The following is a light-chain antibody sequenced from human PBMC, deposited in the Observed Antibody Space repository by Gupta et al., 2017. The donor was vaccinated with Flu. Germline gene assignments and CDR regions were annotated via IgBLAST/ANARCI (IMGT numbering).Light chain of an antibody. CDR1: NSDVGGYNF. Sequence: QSALTQPPYASGSPGQSVTISCTGTNSDVGGYNFVSWYQQHPGKAPKLMIYEVTKRPPGVPDRFSGSKSGNTASLTVSGLQAEDEADYYCSSYVGSNVFVFGTGTKVTVL. J-gene: IGLJ1*01. CDR3: SSYVGSNVFV. V-gene: IGLV2-8*01. CDR2: EVT.